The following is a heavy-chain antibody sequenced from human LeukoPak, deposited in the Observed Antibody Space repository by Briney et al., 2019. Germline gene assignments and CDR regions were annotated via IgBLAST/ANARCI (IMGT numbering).Heavy chain of an antibody. J-gene: IGHJ3*02. D-gene: IGHD3-22*01. CDR2: ISSSGSTI. CDR3: ARVWRYYDSSGHYYLSAFDI. CDR1: GFTFSDYY. Sequence: PGGTLRLSCAASGFTFSDYYMSWIRQAPGKGLEWVSYISSSGSTIYYADSVKGRFTISRDNAKNSLYLQMNSLRAEDTAVYYCARVWRYYDSSGHYYLSAFDIWGQGTMVTVSS. V-gene: IGHV3-11*01.